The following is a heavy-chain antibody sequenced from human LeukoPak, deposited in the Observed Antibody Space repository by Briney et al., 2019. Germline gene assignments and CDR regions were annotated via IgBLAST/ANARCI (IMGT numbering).Heavy chain of an antibody. V-gene: IGHV4-34*01. Sequence: SETLSLTCAVYGGSFSGYYWSWIRQPPGKGLEWIGEINHSGSTNYNPSLKSRVTISVDTSKNQFSLKLSSVTAADTAVYYCARNEAGRYYYGMDVWGQGTTVTVSS. CDR1: GGSFSGYY. D-gene: IGHD3-10*01. J-gene: IGHJ6*02. CDR3: ARNEAGRYYYGMDV. CDR2: INHSGST.